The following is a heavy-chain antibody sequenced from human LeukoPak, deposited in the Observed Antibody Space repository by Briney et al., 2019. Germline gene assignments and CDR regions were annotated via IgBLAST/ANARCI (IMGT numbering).Heavy chain of an antibody. CDR1: GFTFSSYA. V-gene: IGHV3-23*01. CDR2: ISNSGGST. J-gene: IGHJ3*02. Sequence: PGGSLRLSCAASGFTFSSYAMTWVRQAPGKGLEWVSTISNSGGSTYYADSVKSRFTISSDNSKNTLYLQMNSLRVADTATYYCAKHLRQQDRNDAFDIWGQGTMVTVSS. CDR3: AKHLRQQDRNDAFDI. D-gene: IGHD6-13*01.